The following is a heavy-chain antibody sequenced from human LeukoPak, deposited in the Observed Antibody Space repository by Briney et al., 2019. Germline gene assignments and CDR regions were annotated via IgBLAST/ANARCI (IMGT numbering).Heavy chain of an antibody. V-gene: IGHV4-59*01. Sequence: PSETLSLTCTVSGGSISSYYWSWIRQPPGKGLKWIGNTYYSGSTNYNPSLKSRVTISVDTSKNQFSLKLSSVTAADTAVYYCARGTSSGWYAHYYYYYGMDVWGQGTTVTVSS. CDR3: ARGTSSGWYAHYYYYYGMDV. J-gene: IGHJ6*02. CDR1: GGSISSYY. D-gene: IGHD6-19*01. CDR2: TYYSGST.